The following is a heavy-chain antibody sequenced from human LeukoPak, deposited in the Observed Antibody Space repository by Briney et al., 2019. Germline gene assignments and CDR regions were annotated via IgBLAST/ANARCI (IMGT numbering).Heavy chain of an antibody. V-gene: IGHV3-48*03. CDR2: ISSSGGTI. CDR1: GFTFSSYT. CDR3: ARPSGGQGY. J-gene: IGHJ4*02. Sequence: GGSLRLSCAASGFTFSSYTMNWVRQAPGKGPEWVSYISSSGGTIYYADSVKGRFTISRDNARNSLYLQMNSLRAEDTAVYYCARPSGGQGYWGQGTLVTVSS. D-gene: IGHD4-23*01.